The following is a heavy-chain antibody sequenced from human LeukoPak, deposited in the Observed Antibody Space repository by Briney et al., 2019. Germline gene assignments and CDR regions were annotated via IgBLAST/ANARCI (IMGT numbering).Heavy chain of an antibody. J-gene: IGHJ6*03. D-gene: IGHD3-3*01. CDR1: GFTFSSYW. Sequence: GGSLRLSCAASGFTFSSYWMHWVRQAPGKGLVWVSRINSDGSSTSYADSVKGRFTISRDNAKNTLYLQMNSLRAEDTAVYYCARWRDYDFWSGYYSPDYYYYYMDAWGKGTTVTVSS. CDR2: INSDGSST. CDR3: ARWRDYDFWSGYYSPDYYYYYMDA. V-gene: IGHV3-74*01.